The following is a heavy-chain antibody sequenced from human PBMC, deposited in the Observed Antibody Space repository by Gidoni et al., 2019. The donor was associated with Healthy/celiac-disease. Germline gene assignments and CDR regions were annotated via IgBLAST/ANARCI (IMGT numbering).Heavy chain of an antibody. CDR1: GGSISRSRYY. D-gene: IGHD3-22*01. CDR3: ARESAGRGATYYYDRSGYLVYYYYGMDV. V-gene: IGHV4-39*07. Sequence: QLQLQASGPGLVKPSETLSLTCTVSGGSISRSRYYWGWIRQPPGKGLAWIGSIYYSGSTYYNPSLKSRVTISVDTSKNQFSLKLSAVTAADTAVYYWARESAGRGATYYYDRSGYLVYYYYGMDVWGQGTTVTVSS. CDR2: IYYSGST. J-gene: IGHJ6*02.